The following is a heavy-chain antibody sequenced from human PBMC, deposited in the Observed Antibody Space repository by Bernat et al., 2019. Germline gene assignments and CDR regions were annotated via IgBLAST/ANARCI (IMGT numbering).Heavy chain of an antibody. Sequence: EVQLLESGGGLVQPGGSLRLSCAASGFTFDSYGMSWVRQAPGKGPEWVSGISASGGTTYYANSVKGGFTVSRDNSKNTVYLQMNSLRAEDTAVYYGAKVQSRSGTRTYIDYWGQGTLVTVSS. CDR2: ISASGGTT. V-gene: IGHV3-23*01. D-gene: IGHD1-26*01. J-gene: IGHJ4*02. CDR1: GFTFDSYG. CDR3: AKVQSRSGTRTYIDY.